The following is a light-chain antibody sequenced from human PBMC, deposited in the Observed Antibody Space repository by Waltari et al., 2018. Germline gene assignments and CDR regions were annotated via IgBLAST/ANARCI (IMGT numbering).Light chain of an antibody. CDR2: AAS. CDR1: QGISIW. J-gene: IGKJ1*01. CDR3: QQANTNTFPPT. V-gene: IGKV1-12*02. Sequence: DIQMTQSPSSVSASVGDRVTITCRASQGISIWLAWYQQKPGKAPKLLIYAASSLQSGVPSRFSGSGSGTHFTLTISSLQPEDFATYYCQQANTNTFPPTFGQWTKVEIK.